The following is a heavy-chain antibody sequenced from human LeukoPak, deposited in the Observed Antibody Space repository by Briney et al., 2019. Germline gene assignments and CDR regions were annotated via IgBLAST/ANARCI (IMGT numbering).Heavy chain of an antibody. CDR1: GGSIITYY. CDR3: ATTDRVAVTGTNYYYYYMDV. Sequence: KASETLSLTCTVSGGSIITYYWSWIRQPAGKGLEWIGRIHTSGSTNYNPSLKSRVSISVDTSKSQLSLKLTSVTAADTAVYYCATTDRVAVTGTNYYYYYMDVWGKGTTVTVSS. V-gene: IGHV4-4*07. CDR2: IHTSGST. D-gene: IGHD6-19*01. J-gene: IGHJ6*03.